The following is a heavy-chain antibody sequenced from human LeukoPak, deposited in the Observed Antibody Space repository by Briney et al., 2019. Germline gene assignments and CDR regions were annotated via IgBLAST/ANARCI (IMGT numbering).Heavy chain of an antibody. D-gene: IGHD3-22*01. CDR1: GFTFSNAW. V-gene: IGHV3-15*01. CDR2: IKSKTHGDTT. CDR3: TTDRTTYYDSSWYDY. Sequence: PGGSLRLSCAASGFTFSNAWMSWVRQAPGKGREWVGRIKSKTHGDTTDYAAPVNGSFTISRDDSKNTLYLQMNSLKTEDTAVYYCTTDRTTYYDSSWYDYWGQGTLVTVSS. J-gene: IGHJ4*02.